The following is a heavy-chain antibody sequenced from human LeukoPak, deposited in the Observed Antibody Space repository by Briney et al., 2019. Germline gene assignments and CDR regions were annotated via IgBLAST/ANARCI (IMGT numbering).Heavy chain of an antibody. D-gene: IGHD3-22*01. V-gene: IGHV3-30-3*01. CDR3: VFDSSGYYI. Sequence: QSGGSLRLSCAASGFTFSSYAMHWVRQAPGKGLEWVAVISYDGSNKYYADSVKGRFTISRDNSKNTLYLQMNSLRAEDTALYYCVFDSSGYYIWGQGTLVTVSS. J-gene: IGHJ4*02. CDR2: ISYDGSNK. CDR1: GFTFSSYA.